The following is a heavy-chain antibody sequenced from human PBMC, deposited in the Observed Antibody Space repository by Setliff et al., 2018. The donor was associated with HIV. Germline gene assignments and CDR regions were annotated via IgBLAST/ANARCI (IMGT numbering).Heavy chain of an antibody. CDR3: TRDHTPPPNYDFWSGQKDLRNIFYYMDV. Sequence: ASVKVSCKASGYTFTSYAMNWVRQAPGQGLDWMGWINPNTGNPTYAQGFTGRFVFSVDTPVSTAYLQIFSLKAEDTAVYYCTRDHTPPPNYDFWSGQKDLRNIFYYMDVWGTGSPVTVSS. J-gene: IGHJ6*03. D-gene: IGHD3-3*01. V-gene: IGHV7-4-1*01. CDR2: INPNTGNP. CDR1: GYTFTSYA.